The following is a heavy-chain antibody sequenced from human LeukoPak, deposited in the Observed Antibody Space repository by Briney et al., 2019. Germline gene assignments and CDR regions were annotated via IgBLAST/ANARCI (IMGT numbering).Heavy chain of an antibody. CDR1: GLTFSSYA. CDR3: AKATVLYYFGY. CDR2: ISGSGGST. J-gene: IGHJ4*02. V-gene: IGHV3-23*01. Sequence: GGSLRLSCAASGLTFSSYAMSWVRQAPGKGLEWVSAISGSGGSTYYADSVKGRFTISRDNSKNTLYLQMNSLRAEDTAVYYCAKATVLYYFGYWGQGTLVTVSS. D-gene: IGHD4-17*01.